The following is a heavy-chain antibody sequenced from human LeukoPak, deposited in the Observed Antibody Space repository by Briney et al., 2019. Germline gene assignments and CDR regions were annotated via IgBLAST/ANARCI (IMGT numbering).Heavy chain of an antibody. V-gene: IGHV1-46*01. Sequence: ASVKVSCKASGYTFTSYYMHWVRQAPGQGLEWMGIINPSGGSTSYAQKFQGRVTMTRDTSTSTVYMELSSLRSEDTAVYYCASTYYYGSGSYYKLYDYWGQGTLVTVSS. CDR2: INPSGGST. D-gene: IGHD3-10*01. J-gene: IGHJ4*02. CDR1: GYTFTSYY. CDR3: ASTYYYGSGSYYKLYDY.